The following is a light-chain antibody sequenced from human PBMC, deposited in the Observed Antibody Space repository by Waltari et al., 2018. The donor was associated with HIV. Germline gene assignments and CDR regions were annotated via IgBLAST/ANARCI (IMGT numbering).Light chain of an antibody. Sequence: EIVLTQSPATLSLSPGERATLSCRASQSVSSYLDWYQQKPGQAPRLLIYDASNRATGIPARFSGSGSGTDFTLIISSLEPEDFAVYYCQQRSNWRGFTFGPGTKVDIK. CDR1: QSVSSY. CDR2: DAS. V-gene: IGKV3-11*01. J-gene: IGKJ3*01. CDR3: QQRSNWRGFT.